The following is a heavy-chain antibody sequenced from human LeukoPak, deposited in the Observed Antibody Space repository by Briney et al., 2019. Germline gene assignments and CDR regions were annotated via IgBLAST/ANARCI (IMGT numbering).Heavy chain of an antibody. Sequence: AGGSLRLSCAASGLTFSSYGMHWVRQAPGKGLEWVAVISYDGSNKYYADSVKGRFTISRDNSKNTLYLQMNSLRAEDTAVYYCAKDLGVVVPAASYWGQGTLVTVSS. CDR1: GLTFSSYG. J-gene: IGHJ4*02. CDR2: ISYDGSNK. CDR3: AKDLGVVVPAASY. D-gene: IGHD2-2*01. V-gene: IGHV3-30*18.